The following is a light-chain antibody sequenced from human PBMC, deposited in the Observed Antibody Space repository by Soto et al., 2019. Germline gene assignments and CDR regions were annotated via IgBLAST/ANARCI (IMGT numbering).Light chain of an antibody. J-gene: IGKJ5*01. CDR2: AAS. V-gene: IGKV1-9*01. Sequence: DIQLTQSPSFLSASVGDRVTITCRASQDINTYLAWYQQKPGKAPKLLIFAASTLQNGVTSRFSGSGSGTEFTVTITSLQPEDFETYYCQQRKSYPITFGQGTRLEIK. CDR1: QDINTY. CDR3: QQRKSYPIT.